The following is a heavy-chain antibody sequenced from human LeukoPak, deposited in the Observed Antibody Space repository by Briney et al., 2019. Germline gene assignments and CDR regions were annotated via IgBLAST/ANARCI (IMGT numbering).Heavy chain of an antibody. J-gene: IGHJ6*02. V-gene: IGHV4-59*01. CDR1: GGSISSYY. CDR2: IYYSGST. CDR3: ARDLVYYDSSGYDAYYYYGMDV. D-gene: IGHD3-22*01. Sequence: SETLSLTCTVSGGSISSYYWSWIRQPPGKGLEWIGYIYYSGSTNYNPSLKSRVTISVDTSKNQFSLKLSSVTAADTAVYYRARDLVYYDSSGYDAYYYYGMDVWGQGTTVTVSS.